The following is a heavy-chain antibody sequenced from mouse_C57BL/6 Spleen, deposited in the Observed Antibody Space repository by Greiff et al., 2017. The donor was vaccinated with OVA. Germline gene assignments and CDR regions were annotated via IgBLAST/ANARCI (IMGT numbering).Heavy chain of an antibody. CDR3: ARSGSNGAWFAY. D-gene: IGHD4-1*01. J-gene: IGHJ3*01. V-gene: IGHV1-26*01. CDR1: GYTFTDYY. Sequence: EVQLQQSGPELVKPGASVKISCKASGYTFTDYYMNWVKQSHGQSLEWIGDINPNNGGTSYNQKFKGKATLTVDKSSSTAYMELRSLTSADSAVDYCARSGSNGAWFAYWGQGTLVTVSA. CDR2: INPNNGGT.